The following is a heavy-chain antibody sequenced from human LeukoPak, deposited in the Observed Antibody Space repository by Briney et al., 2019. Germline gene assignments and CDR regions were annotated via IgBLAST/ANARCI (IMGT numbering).Heavy chain of an antibody. CDR2: IHSTGST. J-gene: IGHJ3*02. D-gene: IGHD3-22*01. CDR1: GGPISSYS. Sequence: SETLSLTCTVSGGPISSYSWSWIRQPAGKGLEWIGRIHSTGSTNYNPSLKSRVTMSLDTSKNQFSLKLSSVTAADTAVYYCARKYYYDSSGRDGFDIWGQGTMVAVSS. V-gene: IGHV4-4*07. CDR3: ARKYYYDSSGRDGFDI.